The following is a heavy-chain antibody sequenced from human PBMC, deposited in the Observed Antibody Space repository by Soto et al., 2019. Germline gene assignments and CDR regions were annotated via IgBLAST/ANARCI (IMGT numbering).Heavy chain of an antibody. J-gene: IGHJ6*04. D-gene: IGHD3-10*01. CDR2: INHSGST. Sequence: SETLSLTCAVYGGSFSGYYWSWIRQPPGKGLEWIGEINHSGSTNYNPSLKSRVTISVDTSKNQFSLKLSSVTAADTAVYYCAARLWFGELISFYGMDVWGKGTTVTV. CDR1: GGSFSGYY. V-gene: IGHV4-34*01. CDR3: AARLWFGELISFYGMDV.